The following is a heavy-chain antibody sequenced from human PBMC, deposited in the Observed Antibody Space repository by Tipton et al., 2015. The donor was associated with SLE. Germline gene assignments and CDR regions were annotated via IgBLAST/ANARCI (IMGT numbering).Heavy chain of an antibody. D-gene: IGHD3-3*01. CDR3: ARGSPFMEWERNWFDP. V-gene: IGHV4-61*02. Sequence: TLSLTCTVSGGSISSEFDYWSWIRQPAGKGLEWIGRIYPGGSTNYNPSLNSRVTISVDTSKNQFSLKVNSVTAADTAVYYCARGSPFMEWERNWFDPWGQGTLVTVSS. CDR2: IYPGGST. J-gene: IGHJ5*02. CDR1: GGSISSEFDY.